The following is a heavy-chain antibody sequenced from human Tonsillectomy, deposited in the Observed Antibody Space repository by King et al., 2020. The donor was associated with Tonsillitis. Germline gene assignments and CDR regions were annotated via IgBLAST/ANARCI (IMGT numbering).Heavy chain of an antibody. CDR3: AGASGGSSAWGMKY. Sequence: VQLVESGGGLVQPGGSLRLSCAASGFTFSSSAMTWVRQAPGKGLEWVSIIYSGGSTTYYADSVKGRFIISKDHSNNTLYLQMNSLRAADTAIYYCAGASGGSSAWGMKYWGQGTLVTVSS. D-gene: IGHD2-8*02. V-gene: IGHV3-23*03. CDR1: GFTFSSSA. J-gene: IGHJ4*02. CDR2: IYSGGSTT.